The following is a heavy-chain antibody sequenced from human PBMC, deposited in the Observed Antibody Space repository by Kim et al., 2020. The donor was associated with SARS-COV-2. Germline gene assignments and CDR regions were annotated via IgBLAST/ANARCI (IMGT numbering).Heavy chain of an antibody. V-gene: IGHV3-30*18. D-gene: IGHD6-13*01. J-gene: IGHJ6*01. Sequence: GGSLRLSCAASGFTFSSYGMHWVRQAPGKGLEWVAVISYDGSNKYYADSVKGRFTISRDNSKTTLYLQMNILRAEDTAVYYCAKDLYSSSWYYWYYYGM. CDR3: AKDLYSSSWYYWYYYGM. CDR2: ISYDGSNK. CDR1: GFTFSSYG.